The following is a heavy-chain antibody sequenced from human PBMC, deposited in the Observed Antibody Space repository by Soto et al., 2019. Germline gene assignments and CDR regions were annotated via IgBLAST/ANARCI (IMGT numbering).Heavy chain of an antibody. D-gene: IGHD3-10*01. CDR2: IIPIFGTA. CDR3: AREDLYYYGSGSYYSWFDP. J-gene: IGHJ5*02. V-gene: IGHV1-69*01. Sequence: VQLVQSGAEVKKPGSSVKVSCKASGGTFSSYAISWVRQAPGQGLEWMGGIIPIFGTANYAQKFQGRVTITADESTSTAYMELSSLRSEDTAVYYCAREDLYYYGSGSYYSWFDPWGQGTLVTVSS. CDR1: GGTFSSYA.